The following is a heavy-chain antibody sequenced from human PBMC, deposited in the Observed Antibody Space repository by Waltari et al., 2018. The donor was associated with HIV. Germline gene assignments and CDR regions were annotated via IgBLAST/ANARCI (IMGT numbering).Heavy chain of an antibody. CDR1: GLPFTTSG. CDR3: VRGSSGWIGVDY. CDR2: IDTNGGIT. V-gene: IGHV3-74*01. D-gene: IGHD6-25*01. Sequence: EVQLVESGGGLVRPGGSLSLSCAAPGLPFTTSGLPWFGQAPGKGLVWVSRIDTNGGITSYVDSVKGRFTISRDKAKNTLYLQMNTLRAEDTSVYYCVRGSSGWIGVDYWGQGVLVTVSS. J-gene: IGHJ4*02.